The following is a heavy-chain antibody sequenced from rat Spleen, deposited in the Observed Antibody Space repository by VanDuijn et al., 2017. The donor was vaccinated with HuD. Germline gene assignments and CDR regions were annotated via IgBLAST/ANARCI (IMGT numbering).Heavy chain of an antibody. CDR2: ITNTGGST. Sequence: EVQLVESGGGLVQPGRSLKLSCAASGFTFSDYNMAWVRQAPKKGLEWVASITNTGGSTYYPDSVKGRFTISRDNAKSTLYLQMSSLRSEDTATYYCTRGPFDYWGQGVMVTVSS. V-gene: IGHV5-7*01. CDR1: GFTFSDYN. J-gene: IGHJ2*01. CDR3: TRGPFDY.